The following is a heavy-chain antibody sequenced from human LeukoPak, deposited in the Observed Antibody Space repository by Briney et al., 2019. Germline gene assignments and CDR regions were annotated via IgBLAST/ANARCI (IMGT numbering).Heavy chain of an antibody. V-gene: IGHV3-53*01. CDR3: ARYSGYDSTFDY. CDR1: GFTVSSNY. CDR2: IYSGGST. D-gene: IGHD5-12*01. J-gene: IGHJ4*02. Sequence: PGGSLRLSCAASGFTVSSNYMSWVSQAPGKGLEWVSVIYSGGSTYYADSVKGRFTISRDNSKNTLYLQMNSLRAEDTAVYYCARYSGYDSTFDYWGEATLVTVSS.